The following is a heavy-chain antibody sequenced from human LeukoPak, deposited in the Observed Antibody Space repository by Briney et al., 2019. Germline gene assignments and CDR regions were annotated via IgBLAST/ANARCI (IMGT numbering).Heavy chain of an antibody. CDR1: GFTFSSYG. V-gene: IGHV3-30*03. Sequence: PGGSLRLSCAASGFTFSSYGMHWVRQAPGKGLEWVAVISYDGSNKYYADSVKGRFTISRDNSKNTLYLQMNSLRAEDTAVYYCARRESGLGGYFGYWGQGALVRVSS. J-gene: IGHJ4*02. D-gene: IGHD3-22*01. CDR2: ISYDGSNK. CDR3: ARRESGLGGYFGY.